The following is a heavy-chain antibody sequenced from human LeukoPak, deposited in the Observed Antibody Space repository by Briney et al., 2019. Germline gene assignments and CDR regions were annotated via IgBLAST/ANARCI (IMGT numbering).Heavy chain of an antibody. V-gene: IGHV3-66*01. J-gene: IGHJ6*02. CDR1: GFTVSSNY. CDR2: IYSGGST. D-gene: IGHD2-21*01. Sequence: GGSLRLSCAASGFTVSSNYMSWVRQAPGKGLEWVSVIYSGGSTYYADSVKGRFTISRDNSKNTLYLQMNSLRAEDTAVYYCARDVIGAPDYYYYGMDVWGQGTTVTVSS. CDR3: ARDVIGAPDYYYYGMDV.